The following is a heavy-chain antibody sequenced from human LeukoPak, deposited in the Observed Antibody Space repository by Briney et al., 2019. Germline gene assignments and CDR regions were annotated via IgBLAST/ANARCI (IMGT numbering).Heavy chain of an antibody. J-gene: IGHJ3*02. D-gene: IGHD3-16*01. CDR3: ARQFGPTDAFDI. Sequence: ASVKVSCMASGITIAGYDVHWVRQAPGQGLEWMGRIKPRFSGTNHAEKFQGRVTMTRDTSMTTAYMELSSLTSDDTAVYYCARQFGPTDAFDIWGQGTMVTVSS. CDR2: IKPRFSGT. CDR1: GITIAGYD. V-gene: IGHV1-2*02.